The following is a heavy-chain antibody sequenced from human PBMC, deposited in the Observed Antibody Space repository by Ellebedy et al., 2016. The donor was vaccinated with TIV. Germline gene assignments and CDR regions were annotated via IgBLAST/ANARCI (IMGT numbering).Heavy chain of an antibody. V-gene: IGHV4-4*07. Sequence: SETLSLXCSVSGDSVNGNYWSWIRQTAEKGLEWIGLISVSGRTEENPSLESRLSMSMDTSKNEFSLRLTSVTAADSAKYYCAKERRRGIGAITTWYIEYWGRGTLVTVSS. CDR2: ISVSGRT. J-gene: IGHJ4*02. CDR3: AKERRRGIGAITTWYIEY. CDR1: GDSVNGNY. D-gene: IGHD1-1*01.